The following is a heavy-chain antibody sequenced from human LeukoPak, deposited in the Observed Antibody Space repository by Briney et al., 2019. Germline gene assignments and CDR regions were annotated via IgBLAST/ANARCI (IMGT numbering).Heavy chain of an antibody. V-gene: IGHV4-34*01. CDR2: INHSGST. CDR3: ASLEYGGNYVDD. J-gene: IGHJ4*02. CDR1: GGSFSGYY. Sequence: SETLSLTCAVYGGSFSGYYWSWIRQPPGKGLEWIGEINHSGSTNYNTSLKSRVTISVDTSKNQFSLKLSSVTAADTAVYYCASLEYGGNYVDDWGQGTLVTVSS. D-gene: IGHD4-23*01.